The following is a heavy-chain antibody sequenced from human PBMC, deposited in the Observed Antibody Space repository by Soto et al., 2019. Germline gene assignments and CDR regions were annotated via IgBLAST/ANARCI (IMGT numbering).Heavy chain of an antibody. CDR1: GFTFSSYG. J-gene: IGHJ6*02. D-gene: IGHD4-17*01. CDR2: MSYDGSK. Sequence: PGGSLRLSCAAAGFTFSSYGMHWVRQAPGTGLEWVAVMSYDGSKYYADTVKGRFTISRDNSKNTLYLQINSLRPEDTAVYYCAKDFTPWFGDYFYYYYGMGVWDQGTTVTVSS. CDR3: AKDFTPWFGDYFYYYYGMGV. V-gene: IGHV3-30*18.